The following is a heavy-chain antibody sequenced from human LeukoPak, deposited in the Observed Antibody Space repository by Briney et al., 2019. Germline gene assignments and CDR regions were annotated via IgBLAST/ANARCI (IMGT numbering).Heavy chain of an antibody. CDR3: AKDQYSGSYYSIDY. J-gene: IGHJ4*02. CDR2: ISGGGGST. D-gene: IGHD1-26*01. V-gene: IGHV3-23*01. CDR1: GFTFSSYA. Sequence: GGSLRLSCAASGFTFSSYAMSWVRQAPGKGLEWVSAISGGGGSTYYADSVKGRFTISRDNSKNTLYLQMNSLRAEDTAVYYCAKDQYSGSYYSIDYWGQGTLVTVSS.